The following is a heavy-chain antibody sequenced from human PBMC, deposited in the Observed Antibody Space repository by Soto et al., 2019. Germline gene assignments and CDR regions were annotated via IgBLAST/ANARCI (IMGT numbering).Heavy chain of an antibody. Sequence: SETLSLTCTVSGGSISSGGYYCSWIRQHPGKGLEWIGHIYHSGTTYYNPSLKSRVTISVDTSKNQISLKLTSVSAADTAVYYCATEYYDSRGYYYIDSWGQGTLVTVSS. D-gene: IGHD3-22*01. CDR2: IYHSGTT. CDR1: GGSISSGGYY. CDR3: ATEYYDSRGYYYIDS. J-gene: IGHJ4*02. V-gene: IGHV4-31*03.